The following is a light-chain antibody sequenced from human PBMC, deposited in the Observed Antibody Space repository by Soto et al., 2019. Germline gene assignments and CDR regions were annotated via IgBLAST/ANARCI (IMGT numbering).Light chain of an antibody. J-gene: IGKJ2*01. V-gene: IGKV3-15*01. CDR3: QHYGSSPYT. CDR2: GAS. Sequence: EIVMTQSPATLSVSPGERATLSCRASQNINNNLAWYQQKPGQAPRLLISGASTRATGVPARFSGSGSGTEFTLTIRRLEPEDFAVYYCQHYGSSPYTFGQGTKVDIK. CDR1: QNINNN.